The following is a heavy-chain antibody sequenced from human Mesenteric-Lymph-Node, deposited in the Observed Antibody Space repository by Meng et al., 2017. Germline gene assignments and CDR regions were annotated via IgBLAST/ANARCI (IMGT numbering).Heavy chain of an antibody. V-gene: IGHV3-30*07. CDR1: GFTFGGYT. J-gene: IGHJ4*02. Sequence: GESLKISCAASGFTFGGYTMHWVRLAPGKGLEWVAVIIHDATKIYYANSVEGRFTISRDNSKDTLYLQMNSLRAEDTAVYYCAKDRIFGGVPTPLHRRRTISDYWGQGTLVTVSS. D-gene: IGHD3-3*01. CDR3: AKDRIFGGVPTPLHRRRTISDY. CDR2: IIHDATKI.